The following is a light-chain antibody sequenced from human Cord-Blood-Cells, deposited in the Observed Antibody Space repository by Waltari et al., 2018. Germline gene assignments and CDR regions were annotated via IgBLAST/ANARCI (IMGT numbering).Light chain of an antibody. CDR3: AAWDDSLNGVV. CDR2: SIN. J-gene: IGLJ2*01. Sequence: QSVLPQPPSASGTPGQRVPISCSGSSSHIGSKTVNWYQQLPGTAPKPLIYSINQRPSAVPDRFAGSKSGTSASLAISGLQSEDEADYYCAAWDDSLNGVVFGGGTKLTVL. V-gene: IGLV1-44*01. CDR1: SSHIGSKT.